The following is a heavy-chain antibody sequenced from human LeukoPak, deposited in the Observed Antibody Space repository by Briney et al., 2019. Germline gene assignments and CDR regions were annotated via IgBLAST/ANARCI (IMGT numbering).Heavy chain of an antibody. J-gene: IGHJ5*02. CDR2: IKSKIDGGTT. CDR1: GFTFSNAW. D-gene: IGHD3-22*01. Sequence: GGSLRLSCAASGFTFSNAWMNWVRQAPGKGPEWVGRIKSKIDGGTTDYAASVQGRITISRDDSKNTLYLHMCRLKTEDTAEYYCTAGFAYDDTFRFDPWGQGTQVTVSS. CDR3: TAGFAYDDTFRFDP. V-gene: IGHV3-15*07.